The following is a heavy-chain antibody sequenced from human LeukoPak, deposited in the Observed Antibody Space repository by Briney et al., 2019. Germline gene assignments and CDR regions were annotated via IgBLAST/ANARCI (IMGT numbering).Heavy chain of an antibody. Sequence: SETLSLTCTVSGGSISSYYWSWIRQPPGKGLEWIGYIYYSGSTNYNPSLKSRVTISVDTSKNQFSLKLSSVTAADTAVYYCARLAGSGWQFDYWGQGTLVTVSS. D-gene: IGHD6-19*01. CDR2: IYYSGST. V-gene: IGHV4-59*08. J-gene: IGHJ4*02. CDR3: ARLAGSGWQFDY. CDR1: GGSISSYY.